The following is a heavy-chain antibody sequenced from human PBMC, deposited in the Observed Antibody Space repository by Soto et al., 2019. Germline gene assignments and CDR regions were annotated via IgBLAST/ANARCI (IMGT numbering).Heavy chain of an antibody. J-gene: IGHJ6*02. V-gene: IGHV4-30-2*01. CDR2: IYHSGYT. CDR3: ARAHYGDYGYGMDV. Sequence: QLQLQESGSGLVKPSQTLSLTCAVSGGSISSGGYSWSWIRQPPGKGLEWIGYIYHSGYTYCNPSHXLXVXXSVDRSKNQFSLKLSSVTAADTAVYYCARAHYGDYGYGMDVWGQGTTVTVSS. CDR1: GGSISSGGYS. D-gene: IGHD4-17*01.